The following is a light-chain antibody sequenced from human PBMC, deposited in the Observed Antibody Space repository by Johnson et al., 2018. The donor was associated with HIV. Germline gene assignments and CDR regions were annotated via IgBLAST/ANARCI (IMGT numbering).Light chain of an antibody. CDR3: ETWDSSLTGV. V-gene: IGLV1-51*01. Sequence: QLVLTQPPSVSAAPGQKVTISCSGSSSNIGNNYVSWYQQLPGTAPKLLIYDNNKRPSGIPDRFSGSTSGTSATLGITGLQTGDEADYYCETWDSSLTGVFGTGTKVTVL. CDR1: SSNIGNNY. CDR2: DNN. J-gene: IGLJ1*01.